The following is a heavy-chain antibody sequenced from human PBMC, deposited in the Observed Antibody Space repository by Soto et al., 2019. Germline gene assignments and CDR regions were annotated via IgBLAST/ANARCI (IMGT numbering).Heavy chain of an antibody. D-gene: IGHD1-1*01. V-gene: IGHV3-23*01. Sequence: EVQLLESGGGLLQPGGPLRLSCAASGFTFSSVAMAWVRQAPGKGLEWVSSITDSGGSTDYADSVKGRFTISRDNSRNTLYLQMNSLRADDTAVYYCAKLYWNPRYFDYWGQGTRVTISS. CDR2: ITDSGGST. J-gene: IGHJ4*02. CDR3: AKLYWNPRYFDY. CDR1: GFTFSSVA.